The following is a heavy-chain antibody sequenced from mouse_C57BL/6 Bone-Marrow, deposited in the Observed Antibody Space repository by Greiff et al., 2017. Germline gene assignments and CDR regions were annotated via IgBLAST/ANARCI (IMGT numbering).Heavy chain of an antibody. Sequence: EVQLQQSGAELVRPGASVKLSCTASGFNFKDDYMHWVKQRPEQGLEWIGWIDPENGDTEYASKFQGKATITADTSSNTAYLQLSSLTSEDAAVYYCTIYCPKFDYWGQGTTLTVSS. CDR3: TIYCPKFDY. J-gene: IGHJ2*01. CDR1: GFNFKDDY. V-gene: IGHV14-4*01. CDR2: IDPENGDT. D-gene: IGHD2-1*01.